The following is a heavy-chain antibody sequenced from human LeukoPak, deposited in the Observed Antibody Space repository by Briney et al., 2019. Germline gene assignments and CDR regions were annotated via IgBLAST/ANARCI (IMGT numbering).Heavy chain of an antibody. CDR3: ARGGVPAAKYQNWFDP. CDR1: GGSISSVKDY. J-gene: IGHJ5*02. CDR2: IYYSGST. D-gene: IGHD2-2*01. Sequence: PSETLSLTCTVSGGSISSVKDYWAWIRQPPGKGLEWIGYIYYSGSTYYNPSLKSRVTISVDTSKNQFSLKLSSVTAADTAVYYCARGGVPAAKYQNWFDPWGQGTLVTVSS. V-gene: IGHV4-30-4*08.